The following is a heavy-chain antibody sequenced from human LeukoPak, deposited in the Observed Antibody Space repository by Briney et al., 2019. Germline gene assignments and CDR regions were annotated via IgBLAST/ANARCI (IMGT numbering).Heavy chain of an antibody. Sequence: GGSLRLSCAASGFTFSAYPMHWVRQAPGKGLEWVAVISYDGSNKYYADSVKGRFTISRDNSKNTLYLQMNSLRAEDTAVYYCARADDWLLSPLDYWGQGTLVTVSS. V-gene: IGHV3-30-3*01. CDR3: ARADDWLLSPLDY. J-gene: IGHJ4*02. CDR1: GFTFSAYP. D-gene: IGHD3-9*01. CDR2: ISYDGSNK.